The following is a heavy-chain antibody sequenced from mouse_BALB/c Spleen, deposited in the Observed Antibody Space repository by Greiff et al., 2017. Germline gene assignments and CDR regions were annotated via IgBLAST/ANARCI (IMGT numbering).Heavy chain of an antibody. CDR3: ARVYGSRGYFDV. V-gene: IGHV3-6*02. D-gene: IGHD1-1*01. J-gene: IGHJ1*01. Sequence: EVKVEESGPGLVKPSQSLSLTCSVTGYSITSGYYWNWIRQFPGNKLEWMGYISYDGSNNYNPSLKNRISITRDTSKNQFFLKLNSVTTEDTATYYCARVYGSRGYFDVWGAGTTVTVSS. CDR2: ISYDGSN. CDR1: GYSITSGYY.